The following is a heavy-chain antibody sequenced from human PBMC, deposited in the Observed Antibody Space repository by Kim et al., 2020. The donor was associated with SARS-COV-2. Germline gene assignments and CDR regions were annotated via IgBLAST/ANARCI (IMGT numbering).Heavy chain of an antibody. CDR2: KWYN. J-gene: IGHJ5*02. V-gene: IGHV6-1*01. D-gene: IGHD2-8*01. Sequence: KWYNDYAVSVKSRITIDPDTSTNQFSLQLNSVTPEDTAVYYCARETAAPNTWGQGTLVTVSS. CDR3: ARETAAPNT.